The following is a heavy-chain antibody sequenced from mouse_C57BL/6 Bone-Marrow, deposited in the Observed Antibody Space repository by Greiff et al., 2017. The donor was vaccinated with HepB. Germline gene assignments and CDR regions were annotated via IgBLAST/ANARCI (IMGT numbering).Heavy chain of an antibody. V-gene: IGHV1-61*01. Sequence: QVQLQQPGAELVRPGSSVKLSCKASGYTFTSYWMDWVKQRPGQGLEWIGNIYPSDSETPYNQKFKDKATLTVDKSSSTAYMQLSSLTSEDSAVYYCARRGYDWYFDVWGTGTTVTVSS. CDR2: IYPSDSET. D-gene: IGHD2-2*01. J-gene: IGHJ1*03. CDR1: GYTFTSYW. CDR3: ARRGYDWYFDV.